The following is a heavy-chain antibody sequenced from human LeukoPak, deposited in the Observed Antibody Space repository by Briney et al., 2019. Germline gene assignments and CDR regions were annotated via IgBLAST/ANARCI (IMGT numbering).Heavy chain of an antibody. CDR3: ARGGSRTWDYDYSHYMDV. CDR1: GGSFSGYY. D-gene: IGHD2-2*01. V-gene: IGHV4-34*01. J-gene: IGHJ6*03. Sequence: SETLSLTCAVYGGSFSGYYWSWIRQPPGKGLEWIGEINHSGSTNYSPSLKSRVTISVDTSKNQFSLRLSSVTAADTAVYYCARGGSRTWDYDYSHYMDVWGKGTTVTVSS. CDR2: INHSGST.